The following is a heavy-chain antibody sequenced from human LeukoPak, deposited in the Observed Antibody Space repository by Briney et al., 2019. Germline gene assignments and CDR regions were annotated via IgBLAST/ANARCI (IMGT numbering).Heavy chain of an antibody. CDR1: SGSISSYY. Sequence: SETLSLTCTVSSGSISSYYWSWIRQPPGKGLEWLGYIYYSGNTNYNPSLKSRVTISVDTSKNQFSLKLSSVTAADTAVYYCAREFCSSTRCYGAFDYWGQGILVTVSS. D-gene: IGHD2-2*01. V-gene: IGHV4-59*01. CDR3: AREFCSSTRCYGAFDY. CDR2: IYYSGNT. J-gene: IGHJ4*02.